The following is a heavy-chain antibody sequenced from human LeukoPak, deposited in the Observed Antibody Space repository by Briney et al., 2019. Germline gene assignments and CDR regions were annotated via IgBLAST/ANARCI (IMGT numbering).Heavy chain of an antibody. J-gene: IGHJ5*02. CDR1: GYTFTSYG. CDR3: ARGRQLVPNNWFDP. CDR2: ISAYNGNT. V-gene: IGHV1-18*01. Sequence: ASVKVSCKASGYTFTSYGISWVRQAPGQGLGWMGWISAYNGNTNYARKLQGRVTMTTDTSTSTAYMELRSLRSDDTAVYYCARGRQLVPNNWFDPWGQGTLVTVSS. D-gene: IGHD6-6*01.